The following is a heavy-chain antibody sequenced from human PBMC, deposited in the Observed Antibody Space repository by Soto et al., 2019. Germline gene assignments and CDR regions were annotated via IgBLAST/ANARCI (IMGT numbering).Heavy chain of an antibody. Sequence: GGSLRLSCAASGFTFSSYSMNWVRQAPGKGLEWVSSISSSSSYIYYADSVKGRFTISRDNAKNSLYLQMNSLRAEDTAVYYCVGGITIFGVVPYGMDVWGQGTTVTVSS. J-gene: IGHJ6*02. CDR2: ISSSSSYI. V-gene: IGHV3-21*01. CDR1: GFTFSSYS. CDR3: VGGITIFGVVPYGMDV. D-gene: IGHD3-3*01.